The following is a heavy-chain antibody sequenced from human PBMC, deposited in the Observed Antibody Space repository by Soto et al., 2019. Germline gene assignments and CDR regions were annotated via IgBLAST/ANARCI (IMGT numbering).Heavy chain of an antibody. J-gene: IGHJ6*02. Sequence: QVQLEQSAPEVKKPGASVKVSCKASGYTFTTYGISWVRQAPGQGLEWMGWINTLNGNTNYAQNLQGRVIMTADTSTSTAYMELRSLRSDDTAVYYCTREGSAPYYYYGMDAWGQGTTVTVSS. V-gene: IGHV1-18*01. CDR2: INTLNGNT. D-gene: IGHD3-10*01. CDR3: TREGSAPYYYYGMDA. CDR1: GYTFTTYG.